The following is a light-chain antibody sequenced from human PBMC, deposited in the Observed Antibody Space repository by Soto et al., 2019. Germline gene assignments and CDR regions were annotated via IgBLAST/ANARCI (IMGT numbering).Light chain of an antibody. V-gene: IGKV1-12*01. J-gene: IGKJ1*01. CDR2: AAS. Sequence: DIQMTQSPSSVSASVGDIVTITCRASQGISSWLAWYQQKPGVAPKLLISAASTLHSGVPLRFSGSGSGTDFTLTISSLRPEDFATYYCQQANSFPWTFGQGTKVEIK. CDR1: QGISSW. CDR3: QQANSFPWT.